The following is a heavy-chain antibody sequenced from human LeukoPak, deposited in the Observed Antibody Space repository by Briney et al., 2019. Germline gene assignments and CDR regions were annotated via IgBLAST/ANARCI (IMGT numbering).Heavy chain of an antibody. V-gene: IGHV4-30-4*01. CDR1: GGSISSGDYY. CDR3: ASYYCSGGNCHFHC. CDR2: IYHSGST. J-gene: IGHJ4*02. D-gene: IGHD2-15*01. Sequence: TSETLSLTCTVSGGSISSGDYYWSWIRQPPGKGLEWIGYIYHSGSTYYNPSLKSRVTISVDTSKNQFSLKLSSVTAADTAVYYCASYYCSGGNCHFHCWGQGTLVTVSS.